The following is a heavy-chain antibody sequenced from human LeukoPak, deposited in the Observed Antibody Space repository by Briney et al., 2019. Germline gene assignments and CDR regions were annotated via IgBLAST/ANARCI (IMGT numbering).Heavy chain of an antibody. CDR2: ISWNSGSI. CDR3: AKDIDYYGSGSYYGAFDI. CDR1: GFSFDDYA. J-gene: IGHJ3*02. V-gene: IGHV3-9*03. D-gene: IGHD3-10*01. Sequence: GRSLRLSCAASGFSFDDYAMHWVRQAPGKGLEWVSGISWNSGSIGYADSVKGRFTISRDNAKNSLYLQMNSLRAEDMALYYCAKDIDYYGSGSYYGAFDIWGQGTMVTVSS.